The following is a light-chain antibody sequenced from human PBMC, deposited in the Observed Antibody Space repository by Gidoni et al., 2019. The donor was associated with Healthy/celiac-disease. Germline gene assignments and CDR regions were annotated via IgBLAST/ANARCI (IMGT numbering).Light chain of an antibody. CDR2: EVS. V-gene: IGLV2-14*01. J-gene: IGLJ2*01. CDR1: SSDVGGYNY. CDR3: SSYTSSITLV. Sequence: QSALTPPASVSVSPGQSITISCTGTSSDVGGYNYVSWYQQPPGKAPKLMIYEVSNRHSGGSNRFSGSKSGNTASLTSSGLQAEDEADYYCSSYTSSITLVFGGGTKLTVL.